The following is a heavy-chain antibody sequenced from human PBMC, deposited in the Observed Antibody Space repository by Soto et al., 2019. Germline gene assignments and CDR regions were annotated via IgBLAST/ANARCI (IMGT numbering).Heavy chain of an antibody. CDR2: ISSSSSYI. CDR3: ARRKSQLVDVFDY. CDR1: GFTFSSYS. Sequence: GGSLRLSCAASGFTFSSYSMNWVRQAPGKGLEWVSSISSSSSYIYYADTVKGRFTTSRDNAKNSLYLQMNSLRAEDTAVYYCARRKSQLVDVFDYWGQGTLVTVSS. D-gene: IGHD6-6*01. V-gene: IGHV3-21*01. J-gene: IGHJ4*02.